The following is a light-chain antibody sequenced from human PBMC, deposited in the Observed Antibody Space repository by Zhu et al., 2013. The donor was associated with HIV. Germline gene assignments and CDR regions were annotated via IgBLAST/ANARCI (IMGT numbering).Light chain of an antibody. J-gene: IGKJ3*01. CDR2: DAN. V-gene: IGKV1-33*01. CDR3: QQYDNLPPRLT. CDR1: QDIKNQ. Sequence: DIQMTQSPASLSASLGDTITITCRASQDIKNQLNWFQHKPGQPPKLLIFDANNLETGVPSRFSGSGAGTVFTFTITSLQAVDIGTYYCQQYDNLPPRLTFGPGTTVDLK.